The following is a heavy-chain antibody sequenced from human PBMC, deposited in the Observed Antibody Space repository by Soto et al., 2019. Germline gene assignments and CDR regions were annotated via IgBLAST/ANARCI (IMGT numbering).Heavy chain of an antibody. Sequence: QVQLAQSGAEVKKPGASVKVSCKASGYPFTSYYLHWVRQAPGQGPEWMGRINVSDGSTRYAQNFQGRVTMTWDTSTTTVYMELSPLRSDDTAVYYCAREAAVAGTAFDHWGQGTLVTVSS. V-gene: IGHV1-46*01. CDR1: GYPFTSYY. CDR2: INVSDGST. CDR3: AREAAVAGTAFDH. D-gene: IGHD6-19*01. J-gene: IGHJ5*02.